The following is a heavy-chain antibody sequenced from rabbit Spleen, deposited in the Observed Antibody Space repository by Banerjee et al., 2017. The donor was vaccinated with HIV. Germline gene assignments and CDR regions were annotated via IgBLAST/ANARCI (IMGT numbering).Heavy chain of an antibody. D-gene: IGHD4-1*01. CDR2: IYTGSGGT. CDR3: ARYYIFYGMDL. J-gene: IGHJ6*01. Sequence: QEQLKETGGGLVQPGGSLTLSCKASGIDLMSIAMSWVRQAPGKGLEWIGAIYTGSGGTEYAKWVNGRFTISSDNAQYTVDLQMNSLTAADTATYFCARYYIFYGMDLWGPGTLVTVS. V-gene: IGHV1S47*01. CDR1: GIDLMSIA.